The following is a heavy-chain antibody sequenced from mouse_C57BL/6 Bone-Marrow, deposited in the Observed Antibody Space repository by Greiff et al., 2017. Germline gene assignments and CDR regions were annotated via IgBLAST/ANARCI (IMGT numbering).Heavy chain of an antibody. J-gene: IGHJ4*01. Sequence: VKLQESGAELARPGASVKLSCKASGYTFTSYGISWVKQRTGQGLEWIGEIYPRSGNTYYNEKFKGKATLTADKSSSTAYMELRSLTSEDSAVYFCARDSNYYGSSYVNYYAMDYWGQGTSVTVSS. D-gene: IGHD1-1*01. CDR3: ARDSNYYGSSYVNYYAMDY. CDR1: GYTFTSYG. CDR2: IYPRSGNT. V-gene: IGHV1-81*01.